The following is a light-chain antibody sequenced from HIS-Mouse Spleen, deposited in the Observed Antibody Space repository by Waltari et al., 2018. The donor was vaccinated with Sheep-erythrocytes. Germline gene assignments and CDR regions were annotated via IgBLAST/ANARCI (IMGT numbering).Light chain of an antibody. V-gene: IGLV2-11*01. CDR3: CSYAGSYNHV. J-gene: IGLJ1*01. Sequence: QSALTQPRSVSGSPGQSVTISCTGTSSDVGGYNYVSWYQQHPGKAPKLMIYDVSKRPSGVPDRFSGCKSGNTASLTISGLQAEDEAEYYCCSYAGSYNHVFATGTKVTVL. CDR1: SSDVGGYNY. CDR2: DVS.